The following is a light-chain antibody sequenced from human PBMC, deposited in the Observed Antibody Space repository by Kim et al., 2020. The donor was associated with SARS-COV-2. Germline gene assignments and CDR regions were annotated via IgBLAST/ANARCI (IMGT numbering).Light chain of an antibody. V-gene: IGKV1-39*01. Sequence: ATVGDRVTITCRASQSISSYLNWYQQKPGKAPKLLIYAASSLQSGVPSRFSGRGSGTDFTLTISSLQPEDFATYYCQQSYSTPFTFGPGTKVDIK. CDR3: QQSYSTPFT. CDR1: QSISSY. CDR2: AAS. J-gene: IGKJ3*01.